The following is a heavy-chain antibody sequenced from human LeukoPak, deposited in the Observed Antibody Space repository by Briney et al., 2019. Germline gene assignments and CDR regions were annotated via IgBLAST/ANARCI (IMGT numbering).Heavy chain of an antibody. J-gene: IGHJ6*02. CDR1: GGSFSGYY. D-gene: IGHD3-10*01. Sequence: SETLSLTCAVYGGSFSGYYWSWIRQPPGKGLEWIGEINHSGSTNYNPSLKSRVTISVDTSKNQFSLKLSSVTAADTAVYYCARDWVGSGNYGMDVWGQGTTVTVSS. V-gene: IGHV4-34*01. CDR2: INHSGST. CDR3: ARDWVGSGNYGMDV.